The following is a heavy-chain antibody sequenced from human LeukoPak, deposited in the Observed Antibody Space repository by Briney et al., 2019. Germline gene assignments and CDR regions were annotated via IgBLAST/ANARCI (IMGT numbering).Heavy chain of an antibody. J-gene: IGHJ4*02. Sequence: SETLSLTCTVSGGSISSGSYYWSWIRQHPGKGLEWLGYIYHSGSTYYNPSLKSRVTISVDTSKNQFSLKLSSVTATDTAVYYCARGWGEGYFDYWGQGTLVTVSS. V-gene: IGHV4-31*03. CDR1: GGSISSGSYY. CDR3: ARGWGEGYFDY. D-gene: IGHD2-15*01. CDR2: IYHSGST.